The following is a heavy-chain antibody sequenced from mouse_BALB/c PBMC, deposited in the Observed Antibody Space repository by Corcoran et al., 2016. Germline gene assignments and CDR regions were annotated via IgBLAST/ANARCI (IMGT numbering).Heavy chain of an antibody. CDR1: GYTFTNYG. V-gene: IGHV9-3-1*01. CDR3: ARGDYWFAY. Sequence: QIQLVQSGPELKKPGETVKISCKASGYTFTNYGMNWVKQAPGKGLKWMGWINTYTGEPTYADDFKGRFAFSLETSASTAYLQINNLKNEDTATYFCARGDYWFAYWGQGTLVTVSA. J-gene: IGHJ3*01. D-gene: IGHD2-13*01. CDR2: INTYTGEP.